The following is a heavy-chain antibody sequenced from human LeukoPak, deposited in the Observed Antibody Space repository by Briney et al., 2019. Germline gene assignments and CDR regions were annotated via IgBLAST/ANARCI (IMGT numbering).Heavy chain of an antibody. Sequence: ASETLSPTCTVSGGSISSGGYYWSWIRQHPGKGLEWIGYIYYSGSTYYNPSLKSRVTISVDTSKNQFSLKLSSVTAAGTAVYYCARLEMATISFDYWGQGTLVTVSS. D-gene: IGHD5-24*01. CDR2: IYYSGST. J-gene: IGHJ4*02. V-gene: IGHV4-31*03. CDR1: GGSISSGGYY. CDR3: ARLEMATISFDY.